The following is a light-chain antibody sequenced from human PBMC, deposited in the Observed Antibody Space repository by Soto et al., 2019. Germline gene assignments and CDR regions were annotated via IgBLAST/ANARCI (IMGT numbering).Light chain of an antibody. CDR1: SSDVGGYNY. CDR3: SSDTSSSTSYV. V-gene: IGLV2-14*01. CDR2: EVR. J-gene: IGLJ1*01. Sequence: QSALTQPASVSGSPGQSITISCTGTSSDVGGYNYVSWYQQPPGTPPHLMIYEVRNRPSGASNRFAGSKSGNTASLTISGLQADDEADYYCSSDTSSSTSYVFGTGTKLTVL.